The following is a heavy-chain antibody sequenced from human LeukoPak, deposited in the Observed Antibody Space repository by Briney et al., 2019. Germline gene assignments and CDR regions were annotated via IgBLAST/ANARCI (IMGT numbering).Heavy chain of an antibody. V-gene: IGHV1-24*01. J-gene: IGHJ6*02. Sequence: ASVKVSCKVSGYTLTELSMHWVRHAPGKRLEWMGGFDPEDGETIYAQKLQGGVTMTEDTSTDTAYMELSSLRSEDTAVYYCATAPNEWLRHPYGMDVWGQGTTVTVSS. CDR2: FDPEDGET. CDR3: ATAPNEWLRHPYGMDV. D-gene: IGHD5-12*01. CDR1: GYTLTELS.